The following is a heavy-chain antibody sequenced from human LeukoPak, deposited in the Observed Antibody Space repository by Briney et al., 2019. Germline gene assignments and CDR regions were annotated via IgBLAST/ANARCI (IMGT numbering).Heavy chain of an antibody. Sequence: GGSLRLSCAVSGFSFSDHYMDWVRQAPGKGLEWVGRTTKRANSHNTHYAASVKDRFTISRDDSDNSLYLQMNSLKTEDTAVYYCSRARMGDGYNYVWGQGTLVTVSS. D-gene: IGHD5-18*01. CDR2: TTKRANSHNT. CDR1: GFSFSDHY. V-gene: IGHV3-72*01. CDR3: SRARMGDGYNYV. J-gene: IGHJ4*02.